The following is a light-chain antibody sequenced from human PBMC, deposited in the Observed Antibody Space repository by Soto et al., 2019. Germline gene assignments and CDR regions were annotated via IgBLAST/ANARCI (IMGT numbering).Light chain of an antibody. CDR3: QQYSSDFFS. CDR2: DAS. J-gene: IGKJ3*01. Sequence: DIQMTQSPSTLSASVGDRVSITCRASQSISEYLAWYQQKPGKAPKVLIYDASILEDGVPSRFSGRGSGRQFTLTISRLQPDDFATYYCQQYSSDFFSFGPGTKVDSK. V-gene: IGKV1-5*01. CDR1: QSISEY.